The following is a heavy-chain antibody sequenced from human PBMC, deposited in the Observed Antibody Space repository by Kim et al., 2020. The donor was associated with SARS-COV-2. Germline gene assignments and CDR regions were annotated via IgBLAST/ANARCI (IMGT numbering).Heavy chain of an antibody. CDR1: EIPFSNAW. CDR2: IKSKTDGGTA. CDR3: TTVSMR. J-gene: IGHJ4*02. Sequence: GGSLRLSCAVSEIPFSNAWFNWVRQSPGKGLEWVGRIKSKTDGGTADLAAPVKGRFAISRDDSKNTLSLLMNNVETDDSAVYYCTTVSMRWGQGTLVTVSS. V-gene: IGHV3-15*01. D-gene: IGHD2-2*01.